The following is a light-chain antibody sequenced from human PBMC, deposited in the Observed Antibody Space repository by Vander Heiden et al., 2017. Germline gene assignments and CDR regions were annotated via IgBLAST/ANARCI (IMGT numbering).Light chain of an antibody. Sequence: SSELTQPSSVSVSPGQTARITCSGDVLAKKYARWFQQKPGQAPVLVIYKDTERPSGIPERFSGSSSGTTVTSTISGAQVEDEADYYCYSAADYNLVFGGGTKLTVL. CDR1: VLAKKY. J-gene: IGLJ2*01. CDR2: KDT. CDR3: YSAADYNLV. V-gene: IGLV3-27*01.